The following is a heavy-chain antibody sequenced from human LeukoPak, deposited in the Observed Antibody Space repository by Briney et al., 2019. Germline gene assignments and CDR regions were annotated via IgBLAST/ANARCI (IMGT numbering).Heavy chain of an antibody. J-gene: IGHJ4*02. Sequence: GGSLRLSCAASGFTFGDYRLSWVRQGPGKGLEWVSVINWNGGSAGYADSVKGRFTISRDNAKNSLYLQMNSLRAEDTALYYCARGLSRDYYERSVQAEFDYWGQGTLVSVSS. V-gene: IGHV3-20*04. D-gene: IGHD3-22*01. CDR3: ARGLSRDYYERSVQAEFDY. CDR1: GFTFGDYR. CDR2: INWNGGSA.